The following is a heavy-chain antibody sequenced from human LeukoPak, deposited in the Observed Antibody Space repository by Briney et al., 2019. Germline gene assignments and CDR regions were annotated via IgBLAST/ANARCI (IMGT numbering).Heavy chain of an antibody. V-gene: IGHV1-2*02. D-gene: IGHD5/OR15-5a*01. Sequence: ASMKVSFKASGYHFTGYHVHWVRQAPGQGLEWMGRISTDSGDADIAQKFQGRVTMTRDTSISTAYMELSRLTSDDSAVYYCAGLGSTVKGRIDPWGQGTSVTVSS. CDR3: AGLGSTVKGRIDP. CDR2: ISTDSGDA. J-gene: IGHJ5*02. CDR1: GYHFTGYH.